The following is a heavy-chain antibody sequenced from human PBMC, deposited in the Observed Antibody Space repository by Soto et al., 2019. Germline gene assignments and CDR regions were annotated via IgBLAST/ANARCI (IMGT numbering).Heavy chain of an antibody. CDR1: GFSFSNYW. Sequence: EVQLVDSGGGLVQPGGSLRLSCAASGFSFSNYWMSWVRQAPGKGLEWVANIKEDGSAKYYVDSVKGRFTVSRDNAENSPYLQMSRLRAEDTAVYYCARVAHYYDTSAYRGFQSWGQGTLVTVSS. V-gene: IGHV3-7*04. J-gene: IGHJ5*01. CDR2: IKEDGSAK. D-gene: IGHD3-22*01. CDR3: ARVAHYYDTSAYRGFQS.